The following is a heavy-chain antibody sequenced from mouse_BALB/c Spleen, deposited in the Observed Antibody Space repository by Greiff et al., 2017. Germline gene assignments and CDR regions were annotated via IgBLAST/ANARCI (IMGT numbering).Heavy chain of an antibody. Sequence: EVQLVESGGGLVQPGGSRKLSCAASGFTFSSYTMSWVRQTPEKRLEWVAYISNGGGSTYYPDTVKGRFTISRDNAKNTLYLQMSSLKSEDTAMYYCARKEGYYAMDYWGQGTSVTVSS. J-gene: IGHJ4*01. CDR2: ISNGGGST. CDR1: GFTFSSYT. CDR3: ARKEGYYAMDY. V-gene: IGHV5-12-2*01.